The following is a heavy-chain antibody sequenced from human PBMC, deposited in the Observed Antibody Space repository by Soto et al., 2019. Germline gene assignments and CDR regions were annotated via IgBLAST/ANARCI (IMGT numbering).Heavy chain of an antibody. CDR1: GGTISIYA. Sequence: QVQLVQSGAEVKKPGSSVKVSCKASGGTISIYAVNWVRQAPGQGLEWVGGSIPLFGTTNYAQKFQGRVTITADESTSTAYLELGSLRSEDTAVYYCARVKGPRLLNYFDYWGQGTLVTVSS. V-gene: IGHV1-69*01. CDR2: SIPLFGTT. CDR3: ARVKGPRLLNYFDY. J-gene: IGHJ4*02.